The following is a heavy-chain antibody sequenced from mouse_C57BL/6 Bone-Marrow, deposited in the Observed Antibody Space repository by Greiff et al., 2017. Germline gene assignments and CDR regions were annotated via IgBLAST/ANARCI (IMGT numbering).Heavy chain of an antibody. CDR2: ISYDGSN. J-gene: IGHJ3*01. D-gene: IGHD4-1*01. V-gene: IGHV3-6*01. CDR3: ARGVWEAWFAY. CDR1: GYSITSGYY. Sequence: EVQLQESGPGLVKPSQSLSLTCSVTGYSITSGYYWNWIRQFPGNKLEWMGYISYDGSNNYNPSLKNRISITRDTSKNQFFLKLNSVTTEDTATYYGARGVWEAWFAYWGQGTLVTVSA.